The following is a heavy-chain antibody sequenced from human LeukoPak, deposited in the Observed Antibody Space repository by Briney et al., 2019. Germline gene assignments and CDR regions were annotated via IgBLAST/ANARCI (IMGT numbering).Heavy chain of an antibody. D-gene: IGHD3-9*01. CDR3: AKAQLGYDILTGYYGIYYFDY. Sequence: GGSLRLSCAASGFTFSSYGMSWVRQAPGKGLEWVSAISGSGGSTYYADSVKGRFTISRDNSKNTLYLQMSSLRAEDTAVYYCAKAQLGYDILTGYYGIYYFDYWGQGTLVTVSS. CDR1: GFTFSSYG. V-gene: IGHV3-23*01. CDR2: ISGSGGST. J-gene: IGHJ4*02.